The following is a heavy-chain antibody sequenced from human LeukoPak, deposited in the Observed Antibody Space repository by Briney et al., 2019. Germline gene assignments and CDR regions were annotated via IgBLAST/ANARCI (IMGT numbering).Heavy chain of an antibody. CDR1: GVSISSSYR. D-gene: IGHD3-10*01. CDR2: ISRSGTT. Sequence: SGTLCLTCAVSGVSISSSYRRSWVRPPPEKGLEWIGIISRSGTTNYNPSLKRRVTISVDESQSQFSLNLSSVTAADTVVYYCSTVRGVTTFDNWGQGTLVTVLS. J-gene: IGHJ4*02. CDR3: STVRGVTTFDN. V-gene: IGHV4-4*02.